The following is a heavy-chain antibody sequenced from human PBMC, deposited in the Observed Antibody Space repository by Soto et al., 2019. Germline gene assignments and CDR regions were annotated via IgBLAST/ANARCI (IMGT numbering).Heavy chain of an antibody. V-gene: IGHV1-2*04. J-gene: IGHJ6*02. CDR2: INPNSGGT. CDR3: ARDRNDFWSGYPQYNYYYYGMDV. Sequence: ASVKVSCKASGYTFTGYYMHWVRQAPGQGLERMGWINPNSGGTNYAQKFQGWVTMTRDTSISTAYMELRRLRSDDTAVYYCARDRNDFWSGYPQYNYYYYGMDVWGQGTTVTVSS. D-gene: IGHD3-3*01. CDR1: GYTFTGYY.